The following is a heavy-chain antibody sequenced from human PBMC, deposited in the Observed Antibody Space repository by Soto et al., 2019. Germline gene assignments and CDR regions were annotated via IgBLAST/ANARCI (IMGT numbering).Heavy chain of an antibody. J-gene: IGHJ6*02. CDR1: GYTFTSYD. CDR3: AGGGGRGLDI. D-gene: IGHD2-15*01. CDR2: MNPNSANT. V-gene: IGHV1-8*01. Sequence: QVQLVQSGAEVKKPGASVKVSCKASGYTFTSYDINWVRQATGQGLEWMGWMNPNSANTGYAQKFQGRVTMTRNTPITTDYRELISLRTNGAAVYCRAGGGGRGLDIRGQGTTCIVPS.